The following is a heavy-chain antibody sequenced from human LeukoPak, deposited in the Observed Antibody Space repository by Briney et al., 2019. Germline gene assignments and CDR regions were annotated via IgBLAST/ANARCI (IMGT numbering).Heavy chain of an antibody. J-gene: IGHJ4*02. V-gene: IGHV3-23*01. Sequence: PGGSLRLSCATSGFTFSSSAMSWVRQAPGKGLEWVSGISTSGGSTYYADSVKGRFTISRDNSKNTLYLQMNSLRAEDTALYYCAKENPHNDYWGQGTLVTVSS. CDR3: AKENPHNDY. CDR1: GFTFSSSA. CDR2: ISTSGGST.